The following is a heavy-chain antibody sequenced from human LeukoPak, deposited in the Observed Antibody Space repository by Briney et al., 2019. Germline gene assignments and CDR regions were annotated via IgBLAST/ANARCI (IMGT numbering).Heavy chain of an antibody. J-gene: IGHJ4*02. Sequence: GESLRISCKGSGYSFTSYWIGWVRQMPGKGLEWMGIIYPGDSDTRYSPSFQGQATISADKSISTAYLQWSSLKASDTAMYYCARSYSSSSYYFDYWGQGTLVTVSS. CDR3: ARSYSSSSYYFDY. D-gene: IGHD6-6*01. V-gene: IGHV5-51*01. CDR1: GYSFTSYW. CDR2: IYPGDSDT.